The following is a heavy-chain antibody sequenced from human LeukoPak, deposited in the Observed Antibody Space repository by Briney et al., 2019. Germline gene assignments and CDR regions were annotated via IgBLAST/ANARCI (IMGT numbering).Heavy chain of an antibody. CDR1: GFTFSSYS. Sequence: GGSLRLSCAASGFTFSSYSMTWVRQAPGQGLEWVSSISGSGGSTYHADSVKGRFTISRDISKNTLYLQMNSLRAEDTAAYYCAKSRASSGVAPAGYDYWGQGTLVTVSS. J-gene: IGHJ4*02. CDR3: AKSRASSGVAPAGYDY. V-gene: IGHV3-23*01. D-gene: IGHD6-13*01. CDR2: ISGSGGST.